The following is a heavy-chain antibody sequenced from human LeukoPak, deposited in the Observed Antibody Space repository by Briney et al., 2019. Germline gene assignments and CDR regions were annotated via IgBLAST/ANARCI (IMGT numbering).Heavy chain of an antibody. CDR2: ISYDGSNK. CDR1: GFTFSSYG. D-gene: IGHD2-15*01. CDR3: AKGRLGYCSGGSCPDGY. J-gene: IGHJ4*02. V-gene: IGHV3-30*18. Sequence: PGGSLRLSCAASGFTFSSYGMHWVRQAPGKGLEWVAVISYDGSNKYYADSVKGRFTISRDNSKNTLYLQMNSLRAEDTAVYYCAKGRLGYCSGGSCPDGYWGQGTLVTVSS.